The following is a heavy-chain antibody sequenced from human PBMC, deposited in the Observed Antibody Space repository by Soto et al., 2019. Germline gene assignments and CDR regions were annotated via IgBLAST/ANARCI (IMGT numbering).Heavy chain of an antibody. CDR3: ARNSISKKIDY. V-gene: IGHV4-31*03. Sequence: QVQLQESGPGLVKPSQTLSLTCSVSGGSINSGGYYWTWIRQHPGKGLEWIGNLVYSGSTSYNPSLKSRLTISIDTSKTHSSLKLSSVTAADTAVYYCARNSISKKIDYWGQGTLVTVSS. CDR2: LVYSGST. D-gene: IGHD3-22*01. J-gene: IGHJ4*02. CDR1: GGSINSGGYY.